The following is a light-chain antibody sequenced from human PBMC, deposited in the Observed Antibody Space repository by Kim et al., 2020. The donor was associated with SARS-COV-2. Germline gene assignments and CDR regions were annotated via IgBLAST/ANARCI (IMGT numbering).Light chain of an antibody. CDR3: QQYDNLPPDT. CDR2: DAS. CDR1: QDISNY. V-gene: IGKV1-33*01. Sequence: DIQMTQSPSSLSASVGDRVTITCQASQDISNYLNWYQQKPGKAPKLLIYDASNLETGVPSRFSGSGSGTDFTFTISSLQPEDIATYYCQQYDNLPPDTFGQWTKLEI. J-gene: IGKJ2*01.